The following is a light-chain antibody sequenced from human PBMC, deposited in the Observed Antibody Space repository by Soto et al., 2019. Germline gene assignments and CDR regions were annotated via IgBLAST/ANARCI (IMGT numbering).Light chain of an antibody. CDR1: QDIRSW. J-gene: IGKJ1*01. CDR2: ATS. CDR3: QEANSFPWT. Sequence: DIQMTQSPSSVSASVGDRVTITCRASQDIRSWLAWYQQKPGKAPKLLTYATSSLQSGVPSRFSGSESGADFALGIRGLQPEDGATDYFQEANSFPWTFGQGTKVEVK. V-gene: IGKV1-12*01.